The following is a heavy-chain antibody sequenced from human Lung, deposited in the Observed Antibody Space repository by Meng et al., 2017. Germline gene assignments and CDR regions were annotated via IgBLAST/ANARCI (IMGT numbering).Heavy chain of an antibody. CDR1: GGSIRGTY. CDR3: ARGRHSTSMRGVIDF. CDR2: NNHDGRT. J-gene: IGHJ4*02. V-gene: IGHV4-34*01. Sequence: VQLQQWGPGLLSASGNLSLTCAVYGGSIRGTYWWWLVQYPAEGLEWIVKNNHDGRTNYYQSLVSRVTISVDTPSNHYSPRLTSLTAADTTVDYYARGRHSTSMRGVIDFWGQGALVTVSS. D-gene: IGHD3-10*01.